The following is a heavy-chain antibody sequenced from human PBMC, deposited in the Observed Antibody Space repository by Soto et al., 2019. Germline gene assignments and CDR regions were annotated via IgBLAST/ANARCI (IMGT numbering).Heavy chain of an antibody. Sequence: ASVKVSCKASGYTFTGYAMHWVRQAPGQRLEWMGWINAGNGNRKYSQKFQGRVTITRDTSASTAYMELSSLTSEDTAVYYCARYDQLLNFAYWGQGTLVTVSS. J-gene: IGHJ4*02. CDR1: GYTFTGYA. CDR3: ARYDQLLNFAY. CDR2: INAGNGNR. V-gene: IGHV1-3*01. D-gene: IGHD2-2*01.